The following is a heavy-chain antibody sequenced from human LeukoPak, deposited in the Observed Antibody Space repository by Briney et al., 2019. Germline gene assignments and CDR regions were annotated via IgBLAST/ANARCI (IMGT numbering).Heavy chain of an antibody. D-gene: IGHD3-3*01. CDR1: GFTFSSYS. J-gene: IGHJ4*02. CDR3: ARDPHYHFWTGYYDY. CDR2: ISSSSSYI. Sequence: GGSLRLSCAASGFTFSSYSMNWVRQAPGKGLEWVSSISSSSSYIHYSDSVKGRFTISRDNAKNSLYLQMNSLRAEDTAVYYCARDPHYHFWTGYYDYWGQGTLVTVSS. V-gene: IGHV3-21*01.